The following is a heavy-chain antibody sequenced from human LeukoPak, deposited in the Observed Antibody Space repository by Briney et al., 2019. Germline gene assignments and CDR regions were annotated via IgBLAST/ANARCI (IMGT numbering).Heavy chain of an antibody. Sequence: GGSLRLSCAASGFTFSSYGMHWVRQAPGKGLEWVAVIWYDGSNKYYADSVKGRFTISRDNSKNTLYLQTNSLRAEDTAVYYCAKMNSGDYDYWGQGTLVTVSS. CDR2: IWYDGSNK. V-gene: IGHV3-30*02. D-gene: IGHD4-17*01. CDR1: GFTFSSYG. J-gene: IGHJ4*02. CDR3: AKMNSGDYDY.